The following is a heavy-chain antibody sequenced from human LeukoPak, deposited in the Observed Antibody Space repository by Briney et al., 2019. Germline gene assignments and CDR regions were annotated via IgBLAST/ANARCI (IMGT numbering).Heavy chain of an antibody. Sequence: GGSLRLSCAASGFNFRTYAMSWVRQAPGKGLEWVSGASGSGGRTYYADSVKGRFTISRDNSKDTLYLQMNSLRAEDTAVYYCAKDLGKGIAETFDGMDVWGQGTTVTVSS. D-gene: IGHD6-13*01. CDR2: ASGSGGRT. CDR1: GFNFRTYA. J-gene: IGHJ6*02. CDR3: AKDLGKGIAETFDGMDV. V-gene: IGHV3-23*01.